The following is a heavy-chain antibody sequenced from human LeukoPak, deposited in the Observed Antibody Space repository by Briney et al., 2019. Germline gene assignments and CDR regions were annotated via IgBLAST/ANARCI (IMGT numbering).Heavy chain of an antibody. D-gene: IGHD3-10*01. J-gene: IGHJ4*02. Sequence: SETLSLTCTVSGGSISYYYWNWIRQPPGKGLEWIGYMYDSGSTNYNPSLKSRVTISVHKSTSQFSLKLSSVTAADTAVYYCARHRERDYYGSGTYGSPIDYWGQGTLVTASS. CDR1: GGSISYYY. CDR3: ARHRERDYYGSGTYGSPIDY. V-gene: IGHV4-59*08. CDR2: MYDSGST.